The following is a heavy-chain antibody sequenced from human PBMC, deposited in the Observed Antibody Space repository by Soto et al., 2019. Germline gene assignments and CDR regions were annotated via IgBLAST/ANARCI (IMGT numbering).Heavy chain of an antibody. CDR3: DTPPRLNFRADGDRGNAFDI. CDR2: IYWDDQK. CDR1: GFSLRASGFG. Sequence: QITLKESGPTLVKPTQTLTLACTFSGFSLRASGFGVGWIRQPPGKAPEWLAVIYWDDQKRYSPSLESRLTVTKTTPGNRAVPTMTNLNPLEQGPYFWDTPPRLNFRADGDRGNAFDIGGQGKTSPSL. D-gene: IGHD2-21*01. J-gene: IGHJ3*02. V-gene: IGHV2-5*02.